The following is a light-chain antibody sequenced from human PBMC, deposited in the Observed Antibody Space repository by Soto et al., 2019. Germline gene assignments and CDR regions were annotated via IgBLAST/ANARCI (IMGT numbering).Light chain of an antibody. J-gene: IGLJ3*02. CDR2: EVS. CDR1: SSDIGTYKY. CDR3: SSYTSSTTWV. V-gene: IGLV2-14*01. Sequence: QSVLTQPASVSGSPGQSITISCTGTSSDIGTYKYVSWYQQHPGKAPKLMIYEVSYRPSGVSDRFSGSRSGNTASLTISGLQAEDESDYYCSSYTSSTTWVFGGGTKVTVL.